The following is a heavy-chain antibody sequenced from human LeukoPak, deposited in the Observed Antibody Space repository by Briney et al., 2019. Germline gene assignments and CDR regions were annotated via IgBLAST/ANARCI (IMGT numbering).Heavy chain of an antibody. CDR2: FDPEDGET. V-gene: IGHV1-24*01. D-gene: IGHD3-22*01. CDR1: GYTLTELS. CDR3: ATLLQGDSSGYYFDY. Sequence: ASVKVSCKVSGYTLTELSMHWVRQAPGKGLEWMGGFDPEDGETIYAQKFQGRVTMTEDTSTDTAYKELSSLRSEDTAVYYCATLLQGDSSGYYFDYWGQGTLVTVSS. J-gene: IGHJ4*02.